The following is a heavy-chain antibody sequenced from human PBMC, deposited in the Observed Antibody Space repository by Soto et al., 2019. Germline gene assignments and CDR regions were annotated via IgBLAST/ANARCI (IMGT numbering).Heavy chain of an antibody. J-gene: IGHJ5*02. CDR2: INHSGST. V-gene: IGHV4-34*01. CDR3: ARGGYSYGYARRHRTVWFAP. D-gene: IGHD5-18*01. CDR1: GGSFSGYY. Sequence: QVQLQQWGAGLLKPSETLSLTCAVYGGSFSGYYWSWIRQPPGKGLEWIGEINHSGSTNYNPSLKSRVTISVDTAKNHFSLKLSSVTAAYTAVYYCARGGYSYGYARRHRTVWFAPWGQGTLVTVS.